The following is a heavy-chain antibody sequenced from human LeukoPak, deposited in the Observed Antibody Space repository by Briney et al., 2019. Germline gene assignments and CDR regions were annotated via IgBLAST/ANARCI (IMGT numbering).Heavy chain of an antibody. D-gene: IGHD3-10*01. Sequence: ASVKVSCKASGYIFTTYGISWVRQAPGQGLEWMGWISAYNGNTNYAQKLQGRVTMTRDTSTSTAYMELTSLRSDDTAVYYCARRSRRFGEMSDAFDIWGQGTMVTVSS. CDR3: ARRSRRFGEMSDAFDI. CDR1: GYIFTTYG. V-gene: IGHV1-18*01. J-gene: IGHJ3*02. CDR2: ISAYNGNT.